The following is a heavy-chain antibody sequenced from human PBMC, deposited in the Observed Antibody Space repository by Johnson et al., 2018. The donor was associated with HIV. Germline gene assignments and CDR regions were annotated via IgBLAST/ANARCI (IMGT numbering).Heavy chain of an antibody. Sequence: QVHLVESGGGVVQPGRSLRLSCAASGFTFSSYAMHWVRQAPGKGLEWVAVISYDGSNKYYADSVKGRFTISRDNSKNTLYLQMNSLRAEDTAVYYCAKDRGSPGIPAAFDIWGQGTMVTVSS. V-gene: IGHV3-30*04. CDR3: AKDRGSPGIPAAFDI. CDR1: GFTFSSYA. D-gene: IGHD1-26*01. J-gene: IGHJ3*02. CDR2: ISYDGSNK.